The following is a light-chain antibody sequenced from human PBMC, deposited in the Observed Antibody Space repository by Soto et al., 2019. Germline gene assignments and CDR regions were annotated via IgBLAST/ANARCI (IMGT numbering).Light chain of an antibody. Sequence: ERLMKQSPFTLSVSAGESVTLSCRASQSVGTNLAWYQQKPGQAPSLLIYGVSTRATGIPTRFSGSGSGRQFTLTASSLQSEDFEVYYCQQYNNWPQTFGQGTKVDIK. V-gene: IGKV3-15*01. CDR1: QSVGTN. CDR3: QQYNNWPQT. CDR2: GVS. J-gene: IGKJ1*01.